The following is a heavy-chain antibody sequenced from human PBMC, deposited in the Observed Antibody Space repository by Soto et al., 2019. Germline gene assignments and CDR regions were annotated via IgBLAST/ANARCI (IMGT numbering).Heavy chain of an antibody. CDR2: FDPEDGET. V-gene: IGHV1-24*01. D-gene: IGHD6-19*01. CDR1: GGTFSSYA. CDR3: ATATEWLVHYFDY. Sequence: ASVKVSCKASGGTFSSYAISWVRQAPGKGLEWMGGFDPEDGETIYAQKFQGRVTMTEDTSTDTAYMELSSLRSEDTAVYYCATATEWLVHYFDYWGQGTLVTVSS. J-gene: IGHJ4*02.